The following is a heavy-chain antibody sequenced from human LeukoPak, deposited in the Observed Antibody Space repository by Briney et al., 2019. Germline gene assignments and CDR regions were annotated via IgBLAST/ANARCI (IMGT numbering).Heavy chain of an antibody. J-gene: IGHJ4*02. Sequence: PGESLKISCKGSGYSFTSYWIGWARQMPGKGLEWMGIIYPGDSDTRYSPSFQGQVTISADKSICTAYLQWSSLKASDTAMYYCASSLGIYDSSGYRVFDYWGQGTLVTVSS. CDR1: GYSFTSYW. CDR2: IYPGDSDT. CDR3: ASSLGIYDSSGYRVFDY. V-gene: IGHV5-51*03. D-gene: IGHD3-22*01.